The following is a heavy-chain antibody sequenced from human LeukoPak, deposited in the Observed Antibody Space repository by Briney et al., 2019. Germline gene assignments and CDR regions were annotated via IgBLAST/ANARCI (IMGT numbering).Heavy chain of an antibody. V-gene: IGHV3-21*01. CDR1: GFTFSSYS. Sequence: GGSLRLSCAASGFTFSSYSMTWVRQAPGKGLEWVSSISSSSSYIYYADSVKGRFTISRDNAKNSLYLQMNSLRAEDTAVYYCARDNRNLYRTWGQGTMVTVSS. CDR2: ISSSSSYI. CDR3: ARDNRNLYRT. D-gene: IGHD3-16*01. J-gene: IGHJ3*01.